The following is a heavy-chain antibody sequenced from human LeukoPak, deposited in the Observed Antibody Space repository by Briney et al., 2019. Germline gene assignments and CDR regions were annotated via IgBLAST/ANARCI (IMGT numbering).Heavy chain of an antibody. Sequence: GESLKISCKGFGYSFTTYWIGWVHQMPGKGLEWMGIIYPGDSDTRYSPSFQGQVTISADKSISTAYLQWSSLKASDTAMYYCARLDDSSGDAFDIWGQGTMVTVSS. CDR1: GYSFTTYW. V-gene: IGHV5-51*07. J-gene: IGHJ3*02. CDR3: ARLDDSSGDAFDI. D-gene: IGHD3-22*01. CDR2: IYPGDSDT.